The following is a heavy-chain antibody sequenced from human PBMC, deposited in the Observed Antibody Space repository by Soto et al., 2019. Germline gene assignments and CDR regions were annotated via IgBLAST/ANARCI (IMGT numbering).Heavy chain of an antibody. D-gene: IGHD3-3*01. CDR1: GYSFTTHW. CDR3: ARFGGPGLSHNWFDT. J-gene: IGHJ5*02. CDR2: IYPDDSDS. Sequence: PGESLKISCKGSGYSFTTHWIGWVRQMPGKGLEWMGVIYPDDSDSRYNPSFRGQVTFSADKSITTAYVQWSSLRAPDSAMYYCARFGGPGLSHNWFDTWGQGTLVTVSS. V-gene: IGHV5-51*01.